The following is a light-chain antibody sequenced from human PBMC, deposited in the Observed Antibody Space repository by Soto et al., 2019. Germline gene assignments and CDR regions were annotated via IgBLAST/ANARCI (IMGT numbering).Light chain of an antibody. CDR3: QSYDSRLNGYV. V-gene: IGLV1-40*01. CDR1: SSNIGGAYD. CDR2: ADK. Sequence: QSVLTQPPSVSGAPGQRVTISCTGSSSNIGGAYDVHWYQQLPGTAPKLLIYADKYRPTGVPDRFSGSKSCTSASLAITGHQAENEADYYCQSYDSRLNGYVYGTGTKLTVL. J-gene: IGLJ1*01.